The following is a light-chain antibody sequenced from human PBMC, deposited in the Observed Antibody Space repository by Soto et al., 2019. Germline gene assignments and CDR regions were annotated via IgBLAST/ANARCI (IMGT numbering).Light chain of an antibody. J-gene: IGLJ1*01. CDR3: SSYTSSSTLYV. Sequence: QSALIQPASVFGSLGKSITISGPGPRMAVGDNNYVSWYQQHPGKAPKLMIYDVTHRPSGISNRFSGSKSGNTASLTISGLQAEDEADYYCSSYTSSSTLYVFGTGTKLTVL. CDR1: RMAVGDNNY. CDR2: DVT. V-gene: IGLV2-14*01.